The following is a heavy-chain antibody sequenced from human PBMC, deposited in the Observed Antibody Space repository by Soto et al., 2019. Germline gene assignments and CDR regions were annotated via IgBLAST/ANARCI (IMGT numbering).Heavy chain of an antibody. CDR1: GFTFSRYA. CDR3: AKDRTIWFGDPWYYFDY. V-gene: IGHV3-23*01. CDR2: ISGSGGST. J-gene: IGHJ4*02. Sequence: EVQLLESGGGLVQPGGSLKLSCAASGFTFSRYAMSWVRQAPGKGLEWASAISGSGGSTYYADSVKGRFTISRDNSKNTLYMQMNSLRAEDTAVYYCAKDRTIWFGDPWYYFDYWGQGTLVTVSS. D-gene: IGHD3-10*01.